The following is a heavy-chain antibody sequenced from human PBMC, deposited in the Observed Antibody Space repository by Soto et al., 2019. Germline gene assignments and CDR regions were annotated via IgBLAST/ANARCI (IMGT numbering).Heavy chain of an antibody. Sequence: SETLSLTCTVSNGSITGDSISTNTWWSWIRQPPGKGLEWIGHIYYSGSTYYNPSLKSRAGISVDSSKSQVSLKLTSVTAADTAVYFCARILMNYYRLDYWGQGALVTVAS. CDR1: NGSITGDSIST. J-gene: IGHJ4*02. D-gene: IGHD3-10*01. CDR3: ARILMNYYRLDY. V-gene: IGHV4-30-4*01. CDR2: IYYSGST.